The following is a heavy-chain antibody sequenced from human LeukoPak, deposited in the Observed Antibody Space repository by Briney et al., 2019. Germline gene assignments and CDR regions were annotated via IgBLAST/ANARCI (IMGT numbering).Heavy chain of an antibody. CDR3: AKDWDTAMLNFWDY. V-gene: IGHV3-23*01. CDR1: GFTFSSYA. Sequence: SGGSLRLSCAASGFTFSSYAMSWVRQAPGKGLDWVSAISGSGGSTYYADSVKGRFTISRDNSKNTLYLQMSSLRAEDTAVYYCAKDWDTAMLNFWDYWGQGTLVTVSS. CDR2: ISGSGGST. D-gene: IGHD5-18*01. J-gene: IGHJ4*02.